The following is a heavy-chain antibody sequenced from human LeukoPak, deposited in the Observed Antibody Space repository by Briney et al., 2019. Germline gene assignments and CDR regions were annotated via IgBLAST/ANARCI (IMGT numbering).Heavy chain of an antibody. D-gene: IGHD1-26*01. CDR3: AKARWEPNFDY. CDR1: GFTFDDYA. Sequence: GGSLRLSCAASGFTFDDYAMHWVRQGPGKSLEWVSLINENGDIAYYGDSVRGRFTVSRDNAKNSLFLQMNSLTTEDTALYYCAKARWEPNFDYWGQGTLVTVSS. J-gene: IGHJ4*02. V-gene: IGHV3-43*02. CDR2: INENGDIA.